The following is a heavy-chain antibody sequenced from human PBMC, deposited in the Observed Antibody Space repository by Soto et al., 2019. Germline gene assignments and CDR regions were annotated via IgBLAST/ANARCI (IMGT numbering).Heavy chain of an antibody. J-gene: IGHJ6*02. CDR2: IYPGDSDT. D-gene: IGHD3-10*01. Sequence: PGESLKISCKGSGYSFTSYWIGWVRQMPGKGLEWMGIIYPGDSDTRYSPSSQGQVTISADKSISTAYLQWSSLKASDTAMYYCARHAFYGSGSYYSHYYYYGMDVWGQGTTVTVSS. CDR3: ARHAFYGSGSYYSHYYYYGMDV. V-gene: IGHV5-51*01. CDR1: GYSFTSYW.